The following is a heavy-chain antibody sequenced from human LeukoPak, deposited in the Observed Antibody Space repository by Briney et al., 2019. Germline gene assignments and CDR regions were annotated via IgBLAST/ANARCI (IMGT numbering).Heavy chain of an antibody. CDR2: ISWNSGSI. CDR3: AKDIGPYYDFWSGFDY. D-gene: IGHD3-3*01. V-gene: IGHV3-9*01. CDR1: GFTFDDYA. J-gene: IGHJ4*02. Sequence: GGSLRLSCAASGFTFDDYAMHWVRQAPGKGLEWVSGISWNSGSIGYADSVKGRFTISRDNAKNSLYLQMNSPRAEDTALYYCAKDIGPYYDFWSGFDYWGQGTLVTVSS.